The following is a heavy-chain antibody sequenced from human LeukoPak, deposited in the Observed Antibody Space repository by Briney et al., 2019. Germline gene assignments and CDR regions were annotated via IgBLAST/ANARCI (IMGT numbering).Heavy chain of an antibody. D-gene: IGHD2-2*01. V-gene: IGHV1-8*01. CDR2: MNPNSGNT. J-gene: IGHJ4*02. Sequence: ASVKVSCKASGYTFTSYDINWVRQATGQGLEWMGWMNPNSGNTGYAQKFQGRVTMTRNTSISTAYMELSSLRSEDTAVYYCARGQGKRCQLLPWGQGTLVTVSS. CDR3: ARGQGKRCQLLP. CDR1: GYTFTSYD.